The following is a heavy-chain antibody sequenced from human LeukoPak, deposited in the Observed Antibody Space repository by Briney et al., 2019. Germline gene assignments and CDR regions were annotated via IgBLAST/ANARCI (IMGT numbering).Heavy chain of an antibody. CDR3: AKEPYSGSQLLDY. D-gene: IGHD1-26*01. CDR1: GFTFSSYA. Sequence: QTGGSLRLSCAASGFTFSSYAMSWVRQAPGKGLEWVSAISTSGGSTYYADSVKGRFTISRDNSKNTLYLQMNSLRAEDTAVYYCAKEPYSGSQLLDYWGQGTLVTVSS. V-gene: IGHV3-23*01. J-gene: IGHJ4*02. CDR2: ISTSGGST.